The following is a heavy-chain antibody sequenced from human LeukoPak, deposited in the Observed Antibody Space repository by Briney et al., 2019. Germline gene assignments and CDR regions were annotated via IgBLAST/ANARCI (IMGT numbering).Heavy chain of an antibody. CDR2: IWSDGSNK. D-gene: IGHD6-6*01. Sequence: PGSSLRLSCSPSGFTFSDYGIHWVRPAPRQGPGWVALIWSDGSNKYYAGSVKGPFTIAADNTKNTLYLRLISLRAADTSVYYCARAHSISSTFGLWGQGTLVTVSS. V-gene: IGHV3-33*01. CDR3: ARAHSISSTFGL. J-gene: IGHJ4*02. CDR1: GFTFSDYG.